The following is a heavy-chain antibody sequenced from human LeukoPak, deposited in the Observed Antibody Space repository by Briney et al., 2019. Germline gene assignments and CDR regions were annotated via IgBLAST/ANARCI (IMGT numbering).Heavy chain of an antibody. D-gene: IGHD3-3*01. CDR2: IIPIFGTA. Sequence: SVKVSCKASGRTFSSYAISWVRQAPGQGLEWMGGIIPIFGTANYAQKFQGRVTITADESTSTAYMELSSLRSEDTAVYYCARDLSTIFGVVNQYYYMDVLGKGTTVTVSS. CDR1: GRTFSSYA. J-gene: IGHJ6*03. CDR3: ARDLSTIFGVVNQYYYMDV. V-gene: IGHV1-69*13.